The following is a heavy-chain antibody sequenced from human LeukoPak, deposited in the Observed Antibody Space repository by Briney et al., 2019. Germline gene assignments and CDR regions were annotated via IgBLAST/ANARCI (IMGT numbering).Heavy chain of an antibody. J-gene: IGHJ4*02. Sequence: SETLSLTCTVSGGSISSYYWSWIRQPPGKGLEWIGYIYYSGSSNYNPSLKSRVTISVDTSKNQFSLKLSSVTAADTAVYYCARGTPYYDFWSGLAADYWGQGTLVTVSS. CDR1: GGSISSYY. D-gene: IGHD3-3*01. CDR3: ARGTPYYDFWSGLAADY. V-gene: IGHV4-59*01. CDR2: IYYSGSS.